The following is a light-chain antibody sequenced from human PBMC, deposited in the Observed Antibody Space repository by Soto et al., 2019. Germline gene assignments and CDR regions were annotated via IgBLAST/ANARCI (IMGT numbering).Light chain of an antibody. CDR3: QQDDNRPPWK. J-gene: IGKJ1*01. Sequence: EIVLMQSPGTLPLSPGERATLSCRASHSVGTYLVWYQQKPGQAPRLLIYGASTRATGIPARFSGSGSGTELTLTNSSRQYEEFAGHYCQQDDNRPPWKYGQGTKVHI. CDR2: GAS. CDR1: HSVGTY. V-gene: IGKV3D-15*01.